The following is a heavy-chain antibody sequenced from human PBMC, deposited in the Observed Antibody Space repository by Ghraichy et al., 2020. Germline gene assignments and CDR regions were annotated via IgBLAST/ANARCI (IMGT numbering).Heavy chain of an antibody. CDR1: GFTFSSYA. V-gene: IGHV3-23*01. CDR3: AKSAHSVVPAAPLRSYYYYGMDV. CDR2: ISGSGGST. J-gene: IGHJ6*02. D-gene: IGHD2-2*01. Sequence: GESLNISCAASGFTFSSYAMSWVRQAPGKGLEWVSAISGSGGSTYYADSVKGRFTISRDNSKNTLYLQMNILRAEDTAVYYCAKSAHSVVPAAPLRSYYYYGMDVWGQGTTVTVSS.